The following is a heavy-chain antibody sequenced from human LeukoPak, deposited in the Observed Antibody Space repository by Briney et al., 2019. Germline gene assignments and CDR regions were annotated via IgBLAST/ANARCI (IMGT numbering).Heavy chain of an antibody. Sequence: ASVKVSCKASGYTFTGCYIHWVRQAPGQGLEWMGRINPNSGGTNYAQKFQGRVTMTRDTSISTAYMELSRLRSDDTAVYYCARGDSSGYYYYDWFDPWGQGTLVTVSS. D-gene: IGHD3-22*01. J-gene: IGHJ5*02. CDR2: INPNSGGT. CDR1: GYTFTGCY. V-gene: IGHV1-2*06. CDR3: ARGDSSGYYYYDWFDP.